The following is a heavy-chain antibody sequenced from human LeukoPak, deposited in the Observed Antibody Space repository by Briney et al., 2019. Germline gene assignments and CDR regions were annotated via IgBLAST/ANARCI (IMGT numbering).Heavy chain of an antibody. CDR3: GKDSRPSVTTFRSRWTDY. J-gene: IGHJ4*02. V-gene: IGHV3-23*01. CDR2: ISGSSMST. CDR1: GFTFHNHG. Sequence: GGSLRLSCEASGFTFHNHGMSWVRQAPGKGREGISVISGSSMSTYYADSVKGRFTVSRDNSKNTVYLQMSSLRVEDSAIYYCGKDSRPSVTTFRSRWTDYWGQGILVTVSS. D-gene: IGHD4-11*01.